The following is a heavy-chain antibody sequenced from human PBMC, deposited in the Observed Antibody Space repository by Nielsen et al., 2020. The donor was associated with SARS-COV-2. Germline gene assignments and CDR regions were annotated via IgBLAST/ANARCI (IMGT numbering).Heavy chain of an antibody. V-gene: IGHV4-4*02. CDR3: ARLLTNTGNYFRFDP. CDR1: GASISSSNW. Sequence: SETLSLTCAVSGASISSSNWWSWVRPPPGKGLEWIGEIYHSGNTNYNPSLKSRVTISVDKSKNQFSLGLISVTAADTAVYYCARLLTNTGNYFRFDPWGQGTLVTVSS. D-gene: IGHD1-26*01. J-gene: IGHJ5*02. CDR2: IYHSGNT.